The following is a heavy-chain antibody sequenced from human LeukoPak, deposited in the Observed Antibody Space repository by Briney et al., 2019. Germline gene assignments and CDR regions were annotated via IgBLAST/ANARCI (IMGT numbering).Heavy chain of an antibody. CDR2: IYHSGST. D-gene: IGHD2-2*01. J-gene: IGHJ4*02. CDR3: ARGGYCSSTSCYLGYFDY. CDR1: GGSISSGGYS. V-gene: IGHV4-30-2*01. Sequence: PSETLSLTCAVSGGSISSGGYSWSWIRQPPGKGLEWIGYIYHSGSTYYNPSLKSRVTISVDRSKNQFSLKLSSVTAADTAVYYCARGGYCSSTSCYLGYFDYWGQGTPVTVSS.